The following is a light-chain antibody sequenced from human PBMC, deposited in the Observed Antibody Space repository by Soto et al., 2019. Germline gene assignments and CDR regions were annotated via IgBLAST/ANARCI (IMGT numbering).Light chain of an antibody. J-gene: IGKJ4*01. V-gene: IGKV3-20*01. CDR3: QQYARSPLA. CDR2: DAS. Sequence: EIVLTQSPGTLSLSPGERATLSCRASQNVARNYLAWYQQRPGQAPRLLIYDASTRATGIPDRFSGSGSGTDFTLTISRLEPEDFVVYFCQQYARSPLAFGGGTKVDIK. CDR1: QNVARNY.